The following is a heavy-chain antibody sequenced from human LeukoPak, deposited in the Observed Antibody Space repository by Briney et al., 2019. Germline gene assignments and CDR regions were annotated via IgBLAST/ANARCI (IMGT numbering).Heavy chain of an antibody. J-gene: IGHJ3*02. V-gene: IGHV3-74*01. CDR1: GFTFSTSW. Sequence: GGSLRLSCAASGFTFSTSWMYWVRQAPGKGPFWVSRINSDGSSTNYADSVKGRFTISRDNAKNTLYLQLNSLRAEDTAVYYCARDRGWGTLDICGQGTVVTVSS. D-gene: IGHD3-16*01. CDR3: ARDRGWGTLDI. CDR2: INSDGSST.